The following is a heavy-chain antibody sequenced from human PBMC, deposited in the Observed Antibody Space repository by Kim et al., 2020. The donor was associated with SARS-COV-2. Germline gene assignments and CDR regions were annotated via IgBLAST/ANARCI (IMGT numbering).Heavy chain of an antibody. J-gene: IGHJ4*02. CDR2: IYAKTGET. CDR3: ARDFKGTANWEFDY. Sequence: ASVKVSCKASGYIFTDYVLQWVRQAPGRGLEWLGWIYAKTGETKYTQRFQHRVTLTRDTSISTAYMELTGLGSDDTAVYYCARDFKGTANWEFDYWGQGTLVTVPS. V-gene: IGHV1-2*02. D-gene: IGHD1-1*01. CDR1: GYIFTDYV.